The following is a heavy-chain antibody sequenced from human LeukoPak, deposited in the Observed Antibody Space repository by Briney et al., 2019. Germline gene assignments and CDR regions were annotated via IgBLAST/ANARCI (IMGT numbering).Heavy chain of an antibody. CDR1: GGSISSYY. CDR3: ARVLPWFGESGYYYYYMDV. V-gene: IGHV4-59*01. CDR2: IYYSGST. J-gene: IGHJ6*03. Sequence: SETLSLTCTVSGGSISSYYWSWIRQPPGKGLEWIGYIYYSGSTNYNPSLKSRVTISVDTSKNQFSLKLSSVTAADTAVYYCARVLPWFGESGYYYYYMDVWGKGTTVTISS. D-gene: IGHD3-10*01.